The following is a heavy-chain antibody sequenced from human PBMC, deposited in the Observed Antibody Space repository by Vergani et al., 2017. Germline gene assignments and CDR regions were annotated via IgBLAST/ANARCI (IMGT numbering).Heavy chain of an antibody. V-gene: IGHV4-39*02. Sequence: QLQLQESGPGLVKPSETLSLTCTVSGGSISSSSYYWGWIRQPPGKGLEWIGSIYYSGSTYYNPSLKSRVPISVDTSKNQFSLKLSSVTAADTAVYYCARDRNGGGYYYGMDVWGQGTTVTVSS. CDR1: GGSISSSSYY. J-gene: IGHJ6*02. D-gene: IGHD1-1*01. CDR2: IYYSGST. CDR3: ARDRNGGGYYYGMDV.